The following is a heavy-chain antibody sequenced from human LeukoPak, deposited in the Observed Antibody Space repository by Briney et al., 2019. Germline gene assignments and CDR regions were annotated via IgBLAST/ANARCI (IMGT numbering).Heavy chain of an antibody. D-gene: IGHD3-3*01. CDR1: GFTFSSYA. V-gene: IGHV3-30*01. CDR3: ARDLITIFGVVATGYFDY. J-gene: IGHJ4*02. CDR2: ISYDGSNK. Sequence: GGSLRLSCAASGFTFSSYAMHWVRQAPGKGLEWVAVISYDGSNKYYADSGKGRFTISRDNSKNTLYLQMNSLRAEDTAVYYCARDLITIFGVVATGYFDYWGQGTLVTVSS.